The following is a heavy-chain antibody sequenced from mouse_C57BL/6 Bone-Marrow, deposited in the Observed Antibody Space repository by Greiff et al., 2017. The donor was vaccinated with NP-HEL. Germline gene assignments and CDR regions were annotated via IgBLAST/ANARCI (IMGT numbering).Heavy chain of an antibody. CDR1: GYSITSGYD. D-gene: IGHD1-1*01. CDR3: AREYYYGSSFYFDY. V-gene: IGHV3-1*01. J-gene: IGHJ2*01. Sequence: VQLKESGPGMVKPSQSLSLTCTVTGYSITSGYDWHWIRHFPGNKLEWMGYISYSGSTNYNPSLKSRISITHDTSKNHFFLKLNSVTTEDTATYYCAREYYYGSSFYFDYWGQGTTLTVSS. CDR2: ISYSGST.